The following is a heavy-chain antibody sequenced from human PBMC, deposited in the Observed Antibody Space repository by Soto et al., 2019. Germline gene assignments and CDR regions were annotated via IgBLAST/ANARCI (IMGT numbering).Heavy chain of an antibody. CDR1: GGSISSGGYY. Sequence: QVQLQESGPGLVKPSQTLSLTGTVSGGSISSGGYYWSWIRQHPGKVLEWIGYIYYSGSTYYNPSLKSRVTISVDTSKTQFSLKLSSVTAADTAVYYCARCSGGSCYLIDYWGQGTLVTVSS. D-gene: IGHD2-15*01. CDR2: IYYSGST. CDR3: ARCSGGSCYLIDY. V-gene: IGHV4-31*03. J-gene: IGHJ4*02.